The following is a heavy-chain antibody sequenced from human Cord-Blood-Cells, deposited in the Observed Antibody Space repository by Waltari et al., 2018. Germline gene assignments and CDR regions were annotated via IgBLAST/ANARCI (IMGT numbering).Heavy chain of an antibody. CDR3: ARLGYCSGGSCYTHGAFDI. J-gene: IGHJ3*02. CDR1: GGSISSYY. D-gene: IGHD2-15*01. Sequence: QVQLQESGPGLVKPSETLSLTCTVSGGSISSYYWSWIRPPPGKGLEWIGYIYYSGSTNYNPSLKSRVTISVDTSKNQFSLKLSSVTAADTAVYYCARLGYCSGGSCYTHGAFDIWGQGTMVTVSS. CDR2: IYYSGST. V-gene: IGHV4-59*08.